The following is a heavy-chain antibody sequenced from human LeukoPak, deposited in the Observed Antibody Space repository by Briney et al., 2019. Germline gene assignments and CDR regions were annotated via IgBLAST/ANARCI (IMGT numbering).Heavy chain of an antibody. CDR3: AKKYSTGLDP. Sequence: PGGSLRLSCAASGFTFSSYAMSWVRQAPGKGLEWVSDISGSGGSTYYADSVKGRFTISRDNSKNTLYLQMNSLRGEDTALYYCAKKYSTGLDPWGQGTLVTVSS. D-gene: IGHD1-26*01. J-gene: IGHJ5*02. CDR1: GFTFSSYA. V-gene: IGHV3-23*01. CDR2: ISGSGGST.